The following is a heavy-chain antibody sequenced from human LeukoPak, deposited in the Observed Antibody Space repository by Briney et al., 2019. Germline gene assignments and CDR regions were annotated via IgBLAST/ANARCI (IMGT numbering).Heavy chain of an antibody. CDR2: MNQDGNAQ. CDR1: GFTFSSYW. V-gene: IGHV3-7*01. D-gene: IGHD4-17*01. Sequence: GGSLRLSCAASGFTFSSYWMSWVRQAPGKGLEWVANMNQDGNAQYYVDSVKGRLTISRDNAKNSLYLQMNSLGAEDTAVYYCARVNPDYGDNHFDYWGQGTLVTVSS. CDR3: ARVNPDYGDNHFDY. J-gene: IGHJ4*02.